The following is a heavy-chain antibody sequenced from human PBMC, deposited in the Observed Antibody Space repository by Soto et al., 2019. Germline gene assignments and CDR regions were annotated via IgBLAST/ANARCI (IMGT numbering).Heavy chain of an antibody. D-gene: IGHD2-2*01. CDR2: ISAYNGNT. V-gene: IGHV1-18*04. CDR3: ARVGGYCSSTTCYRWFDP. J-gene: IGHJ5*02. Sequence: QFQLVQSGAEVKKPGASVKVSCKASGYTFTTYDITWVRQAPGQGLEWMGRISAYNGNTNYAQKLQGRVTMTTDTSTSKAYMELRSLRSDDTAVYYCARVGGYCSSTTCYRWFDPWGQGTLVTVSS. CDR1: GYTFTTYD.